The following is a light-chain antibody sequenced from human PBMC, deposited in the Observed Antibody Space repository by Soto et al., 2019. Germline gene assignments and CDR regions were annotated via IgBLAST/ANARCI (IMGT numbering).Light chain of an antibody. J-gene: IGLJ1*01. CDR3: YSYAGSSTYV. V-gene: IGLV2-23*02. CDR2: EVD. CDR1: CSDVGSYNL. Sequence: QSVLTQPASVYGSLGQSITISCTGTCSDVGSYNLVSWYQQLQDKASKLIIHEVDKRPSGVSTRFSGSKSGNTASLTISGLQAEYDADYHCYSYAGSSTYVFGTGTKLTVL.